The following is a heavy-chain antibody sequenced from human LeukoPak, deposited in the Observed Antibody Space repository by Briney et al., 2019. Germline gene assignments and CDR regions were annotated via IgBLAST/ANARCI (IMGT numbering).Heavy chain of an antibody. V-gene: IGHV3-53*01. D-gene: IGHD1-26*01. CDR3: ARESRLIVGASGSVY. J-gene: IGHJ4*02. Sequence: GGSLRLSCAASGFTVSSNYMSWVRQAPGKGLEWVSVIYSGGSTYYADSVKGRFTISRDNSKNTLYLQMNSLRAEDTAVYYCARESRLIVGASGSVYWGQGTLVTVSS. CDR2: IYSGGST. CDR1: GFTVSSNY.